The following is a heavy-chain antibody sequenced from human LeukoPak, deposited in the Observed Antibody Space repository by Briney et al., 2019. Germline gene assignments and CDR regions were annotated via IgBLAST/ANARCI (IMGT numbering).Heavy chain of an antibody. D-gene: IGHD2-21*02. J-gene: IGHJ4*02. CDR1: GFTFSDYY. CDR3: ARLYSGGDCYVDY. V-gene: IGHV3-11*01. Sequence: GGSLRLSCAASGFTFSDYYMTWIRQAPGKGLERVSYISSSGSTISYTDSVKGRFTISRDNAKNSLYLQMNSLRVEDMAVYYCARLYSGGDCYVDYWGQGTLVTVSS. CDR2: ISSSGSTI.